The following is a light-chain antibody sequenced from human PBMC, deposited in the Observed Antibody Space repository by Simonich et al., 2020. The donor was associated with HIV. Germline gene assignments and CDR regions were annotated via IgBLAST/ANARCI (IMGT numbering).Light chain of an antibody. V-gene: IGKV4-1*01. J-gene: IGKJ2*01. CDR2: WTS. Sequence: DIVMTQSPDSLAVSLSERATINCKSSQSVLYSSNNKNYLAWYQQKPLQPPRLLIYWTSTRESGVPDRFSGSGSGTDFTLTISSLQAEDVAVYYCQQYFSTPYTFGQGTKLEIK. CDR3: QQYFSTPYT. CDR1: QSVLYSSNNKNY.